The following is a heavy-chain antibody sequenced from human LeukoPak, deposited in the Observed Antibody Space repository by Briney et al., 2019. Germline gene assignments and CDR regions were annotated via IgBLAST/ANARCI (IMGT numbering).Heavy chain of an antibody. CDR3: VAEFGTPSSAEYFQH. CDR2: IKQDGSEK. CDR1: GFTFSSYW. J-gene: IGHJ1*01. Sequence: GGSLRLSCAASGFTFSSYWMSWVRQAPGKGLEWVANIKQDGSEKYYVDSVKGRFTISRDNAKNSLYLQMNSLRAEDTAVYYCVAEFGTPSSAEYFQHWGQGTLVTVSS. D-gene: IGHD3-10*01. V-gene: IGHV3-7*01.